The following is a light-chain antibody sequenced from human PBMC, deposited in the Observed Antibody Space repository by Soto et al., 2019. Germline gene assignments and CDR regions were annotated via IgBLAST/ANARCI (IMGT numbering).Light chain of an antibody. Sequence: DIVLTQSPGTLSFSPGERATLSCRSSQSVSSSYLAWYQQKPGQTPRLLIYGASSRATGIPDRFSGSGSGTDFTLTISRLEPEDVAVYYCQQYGSSQFTFGGGTKVDIK. CDR3: QQYGSSQFT. CDR1: QSVSSSY. CDR2: GAS. V-gene: IGKV3-20*01. J-gene: IGKJ4*01.